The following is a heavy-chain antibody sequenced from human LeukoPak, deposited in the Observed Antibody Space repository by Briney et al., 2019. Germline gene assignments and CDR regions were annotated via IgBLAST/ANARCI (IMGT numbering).Heavy chain of an antibody. CDR1: GFTFSSYW. J-gene: IGHJ4*02. V-gene: IGHV3-7*03. CDR3: ARDRGPNTFDY. D-gene: IGHD3-10*01. CDR2: IKQDGSEK. Sequence: GGSLRLSCAASGFTFSSYWMSWVRQAPGKGLEWVANIKQDGSEKYYVDSVKGRFTISRDNAKNSLYLQMNSLRAEDTAVYHCARDRGPNTFDYWGQGTLVTVSS.